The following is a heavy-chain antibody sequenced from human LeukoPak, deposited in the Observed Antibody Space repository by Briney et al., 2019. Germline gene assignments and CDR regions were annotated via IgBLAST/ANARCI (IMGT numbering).Heavy chain of an antibody. Sequence: GGSLRLSCAASGFTFSSYAMSWVRQAPGKGLEWVSSISSSSSYIYYADSVKGRFTISRDNAKNSLYLQMNSLRAEDTAVYYCASEYCSGGSCYSGPDYWGQGTLVTVSS. CDR2: ISSSSSYI. CDR3: ASEYCSGGSCYSGPDY. D-gene: IGHD2-15*01. CDR1: GFTFSSYA. J-gene: IGHJ4*02. V-gene: IGHV3-21*01.